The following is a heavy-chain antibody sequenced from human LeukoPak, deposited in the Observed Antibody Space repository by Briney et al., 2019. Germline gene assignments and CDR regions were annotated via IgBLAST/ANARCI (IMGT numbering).Heavy chain of an antibody. CDR2: ISGSGGST. Sequence: PGGSLRLSCAASGFTFSSYAMSWVRQAPGKGLEWVSAISGSGGSTYYADSVKGRFTISRDNSKNTLYLQMNSLRAEDTAVYYCAKDPPANDTYLYYFDYWGQGTLVTVSS. CDR1: GFTFSSYA. J-gene: IGHJ4*02. V-gene: IGHV3-23*01. D-gene: IGHD2-8*01. CDR3: AKDPPANDTYLYYFDY.